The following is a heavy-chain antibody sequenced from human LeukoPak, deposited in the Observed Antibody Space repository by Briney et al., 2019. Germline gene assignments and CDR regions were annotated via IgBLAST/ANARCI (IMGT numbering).Heavy chain of an antibody. V-gene: IGHV1-69*05. J-gene: IGHJ4*02. CDR1: GGTFSSYA. CDR2: IIPIFGTA. Sequence: SVKVSCKASGGTFSSYAISWVRQAPGQGLEWMGGIIPIFGTANYAQKFQGRVTITTDESTSTAYMELSSLRSEDTAVYYCAAEDSGSYLSYFDYWGQGTPVTVSS. D-gene: IGHD1-26*01. CDR3: AAEDSGSYLSYFDY.